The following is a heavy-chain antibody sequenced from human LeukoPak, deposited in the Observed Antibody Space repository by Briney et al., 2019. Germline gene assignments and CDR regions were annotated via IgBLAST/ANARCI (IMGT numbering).Heavy chain of an antibody. Sequence: ETLSLTCAVSGGSISSSNWWSWVRQPPGKGLEWIGEIYHSGSTNYNPSLKSRVTISVDKSKNQFCLKLSSVTAADTAVYYCARDGELDYYGMDVWGQGTTVTVSS. CDR1: GGSISSSNW. CDR3: ARDGELDYYGMDV. CDR2: IYHSGST. D-gene: IGHD6-13*01. V-gene: IGHV4-4*02. J-gene: IGHJ6*02.